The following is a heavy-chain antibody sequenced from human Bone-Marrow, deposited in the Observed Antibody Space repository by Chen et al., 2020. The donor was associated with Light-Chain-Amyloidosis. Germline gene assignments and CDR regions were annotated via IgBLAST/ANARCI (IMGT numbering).Heavy chain of an antibody. D-gene: IGHD5-12*01. CDR3: ARRRDGYDFDY. V-gene: IGHV5-51*01. Sequence: EVQLEQSGPEVKKPGESLKISCKGSGYTFPNYWIGWVRQMPGKGLEWMGAIYPYDSDARYSPSFEGQVTISADKSITPAYLQWRSLKASDTAMYYCARRRDGYDFDYWGQGTLVTVSS. CDR1: GYTFPNYW. CDR2: IYPYDSDA. J-gene: IGHJ4*02.